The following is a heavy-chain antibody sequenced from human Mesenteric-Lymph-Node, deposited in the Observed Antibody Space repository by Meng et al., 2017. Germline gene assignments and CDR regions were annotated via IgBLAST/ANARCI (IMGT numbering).Heavy chain of an antibody. CDR1: GGTFSSYA. Sequence: SVKVSCKASGGTFSSYAISWVRQAPGQGLEWMGGIIPIFGTANYAQKFQGRVTITADESTSTAYMELSSLRSEDTAVYYCARSPEGRIAVAGTWWFDPWGQGTLVTVSS. D-gene: IGHD6-19*01. V-gene: IGHV1-69*13. J-gene: IGHJ5*02. CDR2: IIPIFGTA. CDR3: ARSPEGRIAVAGTWWFDP.